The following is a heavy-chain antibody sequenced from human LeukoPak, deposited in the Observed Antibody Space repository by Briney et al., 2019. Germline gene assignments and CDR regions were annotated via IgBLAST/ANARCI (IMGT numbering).Heavy chain of an antibody. V-gene: IGHV4-31*03. CDR1: GGSISSGGYY. CDR2: IYYSGST. CDR3: ARCPYYDFWSGYYDFDY. J-gene: IGHJ4*02. Sequence: SETLSLTCTVSGGSISSGGYYWSWIRQHPGKGLEWIGYIYYSGSTYYNPSLKSRVTISVDTSKNQFSLKLSSVTAADTAVYYCARCPYYDFWSGYYDFDYWGQGTLVTVSS. D-gene: IGHD3-3*01.